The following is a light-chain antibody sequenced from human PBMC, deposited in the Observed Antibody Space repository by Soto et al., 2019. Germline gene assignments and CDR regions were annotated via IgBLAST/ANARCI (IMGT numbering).Light chain of an antibody. CDR2: AAS. J-gene: IGKJ2*01. CDR3: QQSYITPYT. V-gene: IGKV1-39*01. Sequence: DIQMTQSPSSLSASVGDRVTITCRASQKISTYLNWYQQRPGKAPQLLIYAASNLQSGVPSTFSGSGSGTDFTLTISDVRPEDFATYFCQQSYITPYTFGQGSRLDI. CDR1: QKISTY.